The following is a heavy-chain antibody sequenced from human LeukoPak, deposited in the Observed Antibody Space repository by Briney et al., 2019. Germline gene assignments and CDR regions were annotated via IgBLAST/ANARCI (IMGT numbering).Heavy chain of an antibody. J-gene: IGHJ3*02. CDR1: GGSIISGDYY. D-gene: IGHD1-26*01. CDR2: IYYSGST. Sequence: SQTLSLTCIVSGGSIISGDYYWSWIRQPPGKGLEWIGYIYYSGSTNYNPSLKSRVTISVDTSKNQFSLKLSSVTAADTAVYYCARDLGVGATRGAFDIWGQGTMVTVSS. CDR3: ARDLGVGATRGAFDI. V-gene: IGHV4-61*08.